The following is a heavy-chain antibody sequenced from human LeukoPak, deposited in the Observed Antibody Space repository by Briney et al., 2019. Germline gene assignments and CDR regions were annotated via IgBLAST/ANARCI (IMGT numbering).Heavy chain of an antibody. D-gene: IGHD6-13*01. J-gene: IGHJ5*02. CDR3: ARDKAAAGHNWFDP. Sequence: SETLSLTCTVSGGSISSSSYYWGWIRQPPGKGLEWIGSVYYSGSTNYNPSLKSRVTISVDTSKNQFSLKLSSVTAADTAVYYCARDKAAAGHNWFDPWGQGTLVTVSS. V-gene: IGHV4-39*07. CDR2: VYYSGST. CDR1: GGSISSSSYY.